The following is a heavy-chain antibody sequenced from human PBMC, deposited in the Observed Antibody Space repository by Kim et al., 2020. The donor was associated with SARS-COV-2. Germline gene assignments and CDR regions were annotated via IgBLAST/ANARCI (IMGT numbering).Heavy chain of an antibody. CDR2: IYYSGST. Sequence: SETLSLTCTVCGGSISSYYWSWIRQPPGKGLEWIGYIYYSGSTSYNPSLKSRAIISVDTSKNQFSLKLSSVTAADTAVYYCAREVHATYYYDSRAGRWFVPWGQGTLVTVSS. J-gene: IGHJ5*02. CDR3: AREVHATYYYDSRAGRWFVP. V-gene: IGHV4-59*13. D-gene: IGHD3-22*01. CDR1: GGSISSYY.